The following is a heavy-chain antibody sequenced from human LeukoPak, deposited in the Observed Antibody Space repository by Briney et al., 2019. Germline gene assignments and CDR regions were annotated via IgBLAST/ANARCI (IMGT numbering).Heavy chain of an antibody. CDR3: ARPRLEYCSGGSCFDAFDI. CDR2: IYSGGST. CDR1: GFTVSSNY. V-gene: IGHV3-53*01. J-gene: IGHJ3*02. Sequence: GGSLRLSCAASGFTVSSNYMSWVRQAPGKGLEWVSVIYSGGSTYYADSVKGRFTISRDNSKNTLYLQMNSLTAEDTAIYSCARPRLEYCSGGSCFDAFDIWGQGTMVTVSS. D-gene: IGHD2-15*01.